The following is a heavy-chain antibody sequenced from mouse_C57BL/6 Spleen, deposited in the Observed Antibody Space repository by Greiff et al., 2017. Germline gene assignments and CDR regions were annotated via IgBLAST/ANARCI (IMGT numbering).Heavy chain of an antibody. V-gene: IGHV1-9*01. J-gene: IGHJ4*01. CDR1: GYTFTGYW. CDR2: ILPGSGST. D-gene: IGHD4-1*01. Sequence: VQLQQSGAELMKPGASVKLSCMATGYTFTGYWIEWVKQRPGHGLEWIGEILPGSGSTNYNEKFKGKATFTADTSSNTAYMQHSSLTTEDSAIYYCARSLANWDEDYAMDYWGQGTSVTVSS. CDR3: ARSLANWDEDYAMDY.